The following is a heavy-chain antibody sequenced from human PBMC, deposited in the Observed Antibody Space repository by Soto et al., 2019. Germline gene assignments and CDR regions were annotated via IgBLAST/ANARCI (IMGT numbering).Heavy chain of an antibody. CDR2: IKEDGSEK. CDR1: EYIHKNYW. CDR3: ATTAGY. Sequence: EVQLVESGGGFVQPGGSLRLSCAASEYIHKNYWMKWVRQAPGQGLEWVATIKEDGSEKYYADSVRGRFTISRDNARNSLSLQMDSLSAEDTAVYCCATTAGYWGRGTLVTVSS. J-gene: IGHJ4*02. D-gene: IGHD2-15*01. V-gene: IGHV3-7*01.